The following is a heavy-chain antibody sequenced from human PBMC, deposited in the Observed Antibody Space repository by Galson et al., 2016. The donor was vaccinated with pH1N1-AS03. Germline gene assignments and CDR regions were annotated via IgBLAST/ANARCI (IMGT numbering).Heavy chain of an antibody. CDR3: ARGFEGDPPCFDY. D-gene: IGHD3-10*01. J-gene: IGHJ4*02. CDR2: IGTSSTYI. CDR1: GFIFSAYP. Sequence: SLRLSCAASGFIFSAYPMNWVRQAPGKGLEWVSFIGTSSTYIYYADSVKGRFTIPRDNMKKSLYLQLNSLRAEDTAIYYCARGFEGDPPCFDYWGQGILVSVSS. V-gene: IGHV3-21*01.